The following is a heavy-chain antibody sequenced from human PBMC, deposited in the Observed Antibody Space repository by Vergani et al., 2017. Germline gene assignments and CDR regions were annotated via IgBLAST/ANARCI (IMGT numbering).Heavy chain of an antibody. Sequence: QVSLVESGGGVVQPGRSLTLTCSASGFGFKNFAMHWVRQAPGKDLEWVAFIQKDGIDKFYADSVRGRFTISSDISKNTLYLEMNSLSAEDTALYHCVKDHPVFDEWGRGTLVSVS. J-gene: IGHJ4*02. V-gene: IGHV3-30*18. CDR1: GFGFKNFA. CDR3: VKDHPVFDE. CDR2: IQKDGIDK.